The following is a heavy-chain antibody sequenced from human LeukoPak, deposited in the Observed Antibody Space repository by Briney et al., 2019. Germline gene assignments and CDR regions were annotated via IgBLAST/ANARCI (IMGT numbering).Heavy chain of an antibody. CDR3: ARVSVVVPAALNWFDP. J-gene: IGHJ5*02. Sequence: SETLSLTCTVSGGSISSHYWSWIRQPPGKGLEWIGYIYYSGSTYYNPSLKSRVTISVDTSKNQFSLKLSSVTAADTAVYYCARVSVVVPAALNWFDPWGQGTLVTVSS. CDR2: IYYSGST. CDR1: GGSISSHY. V-gene: IGHV4-59*11. D-gene: IGHD2-2*01.